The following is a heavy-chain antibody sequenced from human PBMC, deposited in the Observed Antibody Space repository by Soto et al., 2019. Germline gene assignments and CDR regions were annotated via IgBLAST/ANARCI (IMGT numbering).Heavy chain of an antibody. CDR1: GFTFSSYW. CDR3: ARAGDYYDSSGYNDAFDI. V-gene: IGHV3-74*01. J-gene: IGHJ3*02. Sequence: EVQLVESGGGLVQPGGSLRLSCAASGFTFSSYWMHWVRQAPGKGLVWVSRINSDGSSTSYADSVKGRFTISRDNAKNTLELQMNSLRAEDTAVYYCARAGDYYDSSGYNDAFDIWGQGTMVTVSS. D-gene: IGHD3-22*01. CDR2: INSDGSST.